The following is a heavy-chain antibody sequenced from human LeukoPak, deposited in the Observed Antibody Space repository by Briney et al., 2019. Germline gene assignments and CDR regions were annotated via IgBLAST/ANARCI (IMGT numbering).Heavy chain of an antibody. CDR2: INTDTGNP. CDR3: AAGIAAAGGVGFDY. Sequence: ASVKVSCKASGYTFTIYAMNWVRQAPGQGLEWMGWINTDTGNPTYAQGFTGRFVFSLDTSVSTAYLQISSLKAEDTAVYYCAAGIAAAGGVGFDYWGQGTLVTVSS. D-gene: IGHD6-13*01. V-gene: IGHV7-4-1*02. J-gene: IGHJ4*02. CDR1: GYTFTIYA.